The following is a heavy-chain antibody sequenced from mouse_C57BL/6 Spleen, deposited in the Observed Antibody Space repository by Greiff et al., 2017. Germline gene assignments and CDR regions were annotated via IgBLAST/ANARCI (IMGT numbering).Heavy chain of an antibody. Sequence: QVQLQQPGAELVRPGSSVKLSCKASGYTFTSYWMHWVKQRPIQGLEWIGNIDPSDSDTHYNQKFKDKATLTVDKSSSTAYMQLSSLTSEDSAVYYCAGGRRPRPFAYWGQGTLVTVSA. CDR3: AGGRRPRPFAY. CDR1: GYTFTSYW. J-gene: IGHJ3*01. V-gene: IGHV1-52*01. CDR2: IDPSDSDT. D-gene: IGHD2-12*01.